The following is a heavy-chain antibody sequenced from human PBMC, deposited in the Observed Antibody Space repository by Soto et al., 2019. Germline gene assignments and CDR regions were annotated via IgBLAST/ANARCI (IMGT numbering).Heavy chain of an antibody. CDR3: ARDPPYYYDSSGYYYELDY. J-gene: IGHJ4*02. CDR1: GFTFSSYG. V-gene: IGHV3-33*01. Sequence: GGSLRLSCAAAGFTFSSYGMHWVRQAPGKGLEWVAVIWYDGSNKYYADSVKGRFTISRDNSKNTLYLQMNSLRAEDTAVYYCARDPPYYYDSSGYYYELDYWGQGTLVTVSS. D-gene: IGHD3-22*01. CDR2: IWYDGSNK.